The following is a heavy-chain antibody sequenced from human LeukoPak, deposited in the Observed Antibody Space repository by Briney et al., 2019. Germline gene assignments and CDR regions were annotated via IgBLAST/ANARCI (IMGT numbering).Heavy chain of an antibody. D-gene: IGHD3-22*01. Sequence: GGSLRLSCAASGFTFSSYSMNWVRQAPGKGLEWVSYISSSSSTIHYADSVKGRFTISRDNAKNSLYLQMNSLRAEDTAVYYCARAYYYDTHGGYYYGMDVWGQGTTVTVSS. CDR2: ISSSSSTI. CDR1: GFTFSSYS. J-gene: IGHJ6*02. V-gene: IGHV3-48*04. CDR3: ARAYYYDTHGGYYYGMDV.